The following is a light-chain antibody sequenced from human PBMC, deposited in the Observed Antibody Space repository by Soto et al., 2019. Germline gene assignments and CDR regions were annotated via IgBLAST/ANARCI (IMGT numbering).Light chain of an antibody. J-gene: IGKJ2*01. V-gene: IGKV3-20*01. Sequence: EIVLTQSPGTLSLSPGERGTLSCRASQSVNSRYVAWYQQKPGQAPRLLIYGSSSRATGVPDRFSGSGSGTDFTLIISRLEAEDVAVYFCQLYGTSPPYTFGQGTKLEIK. CDR1: QSVNSRY. CDR3: QLYGTSPPYT. CDR2: GSS.